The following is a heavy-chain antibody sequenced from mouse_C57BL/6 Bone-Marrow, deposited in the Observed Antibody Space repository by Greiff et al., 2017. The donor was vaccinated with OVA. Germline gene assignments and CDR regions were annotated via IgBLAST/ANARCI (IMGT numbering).Heavy chain of an antibody. CDR3: ARRTTVVVDY. J-gene: IGHJ2*01. V-gene: IGHV1-54*01. Sequence: VQLQQSGAELVRPGTSVKVSCKASGYAFTNYLIEWVKQRPGQGLEWIGVINPGSGGTNYNEKFKGKATLTADKSSSTAYIQLSSLTSEDSAVYFCARRTTVVVDYWGQGTTLTVSS. CDR2: INPGSGGT. D-gene: IGHD1-1*01. CDR1: GYAFTNYL.